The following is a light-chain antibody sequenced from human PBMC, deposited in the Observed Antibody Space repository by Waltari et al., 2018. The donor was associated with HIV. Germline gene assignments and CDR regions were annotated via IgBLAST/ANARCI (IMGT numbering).Light chain of an antibody. V-gene: IGKV3-11*01. J-gene: IGKJ5*01. CDR3: HQRSNWPIT. CDR2: GAS. CDR1: QSVSTY. Sequence: EIVLTQSPTTLSLSPGERASQSVSTYLAWYQQKPGQAPRLLFYGASSRATGIPARFSGSGSGTDFTLTISSLEPGDFGVYYCHQRSNWPITFGQGTRLEIK.